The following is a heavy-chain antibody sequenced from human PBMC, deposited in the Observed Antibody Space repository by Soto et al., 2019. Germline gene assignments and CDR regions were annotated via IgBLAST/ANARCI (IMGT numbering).Heavy chain of an antibody. D-gene: IGHD2-15*01. Sequence: GGSLRLSCAASGFTVSTKYMSWVRQAPGKGLEWVSVIYSGGSTFYADSVRGRVTITRDTSANTAYMELSSLRSEDTAVYYCARFIGGAYGMDVWGQGTTVTVSS. V-gene: IGHV3-66*01. J-gene: IGHJ6*02. CDR3: ARFIGGAYGMDV. CDR2: IYSGGST. CDR1: GFTVSTKY.